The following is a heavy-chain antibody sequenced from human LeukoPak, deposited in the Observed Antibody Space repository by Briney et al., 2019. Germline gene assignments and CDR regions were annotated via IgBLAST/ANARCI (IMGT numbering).Heavy chain of an antibody. V-gene: IGHV4-59*12. J-gene: IGHJ3*02. CDR1: DGSISNYY. CDR2: LYYSGSGNT. Sequence: PSETLSLTCTVSDGSISNYYWSWIRQPPGKGLEWIGYLYYSGSGNTNYNPSLKSRVTISVDTSKNQLSLKLNSVTPEDTAVYYCARGRPAAIPGAFDIWGQGTMVTVSS. CDR3: ARGRPAAIPGAFDI. D-gene: IGHD2-2*01.